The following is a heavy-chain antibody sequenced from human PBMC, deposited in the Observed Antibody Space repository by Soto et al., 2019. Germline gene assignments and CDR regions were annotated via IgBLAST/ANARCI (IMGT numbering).Heavy chain of an antibody. Sequence: GASVKVSCKASGYTFTSYGISWVRQAPGQGLEWMGWISAYNGNTNYAQKLQGRVTMTTDTSTSTAYMELRSLRSDDTAVYYCARDPTYYDILTGYLTNWFDPWSQGTLVTVSS. V-gene: IGHV1-18*01. J-gene: IGHJ5*02. CDR1: GYTFTSYG. CDR2: ISAYNGNT. D-gene: IGHD3-9*01. CDR3: ARDPTYYDILTGYLTNWFDP.